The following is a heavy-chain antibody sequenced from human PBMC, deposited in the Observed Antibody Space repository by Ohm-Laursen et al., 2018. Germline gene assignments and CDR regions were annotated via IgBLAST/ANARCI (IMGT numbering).Heavy chain of an antibody. Sequence: ASVKVSCKASGYTFTGYYMHWVRQAPGQGLEWMGWINPNSGGTNYAQKFQGRVTMTRDTSISTVYMELSRLRSDDTAVYYCARGRHGRNYASFDYWGQGTLVTVSS. CDR1: GYTFTGYY. CDR2: INPNSGGT. V-gene: IGHV1-2*02. J-gene: IGHJ4*02. D-gene: IGHD1-7*01. CDR3: ARGRHGRNYASFDY.